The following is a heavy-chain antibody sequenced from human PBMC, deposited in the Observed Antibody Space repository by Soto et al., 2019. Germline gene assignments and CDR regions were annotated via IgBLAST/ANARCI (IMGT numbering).Heavy chain of an antibody. V-gene: IGHV3-30*18. CDR1: GFTFSSYG. D-gene: IGHD2-15*01. CDR3: AKNVGGRGVHYYYYYGMDV. J-gene: IGHJ6*02. CDR2: ISYDGSNK. Sequence: PGGSLRLSCAASGFTFSSYGMHWVRQAPGKGLEWVAVISYDGSNKYYADSVKGRFTISRDNSKNTLYLQMNSLRAEDTAVYYCAKNVGGRGVHYYYYYGMDVWGQGTTVTVSS.